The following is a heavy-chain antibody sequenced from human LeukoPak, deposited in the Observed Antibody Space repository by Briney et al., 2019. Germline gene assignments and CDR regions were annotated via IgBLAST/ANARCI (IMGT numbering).Heavy chain of an antibody. D-gene: IGHD3/OR15-3a*01. CDR2: ISYHGSNK. Sequence: GRSLRLSCAASGFTLSSYSMHWVRQAPGKELEWLTLISYHGSNKDYTDSVRGRFTISRDNSKNTVFLQMNSLRTEDTAVYFCARSPEKLGQGYLDSWGQGTLVTVSS. CDR3: ARSPEKLGQGYLDS. J-gene: IGHJ4*02. V-gene: IGHV3-30*04. CDR1: GFTLSSYS.